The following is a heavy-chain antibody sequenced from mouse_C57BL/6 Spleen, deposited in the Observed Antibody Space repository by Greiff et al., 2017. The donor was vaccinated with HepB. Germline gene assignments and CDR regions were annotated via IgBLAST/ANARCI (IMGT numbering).Heavy chain of an antibody. Sequence: EVMLVESGGGLVQPGGSMKLSCAASGFTFSDAWMDWVRQAPEKGLEWVAEIRNKANNHDTYYAESVKGRFTISRDDSKSSVYLQMNSLRAEDTGIYYYTRVHPFWNWYFDVWGTGTTVTVSS. CDR1: GFTFSDAW. V-gene: IGHV6-6*01. J-gene: IGHJ1*03. CDR3: TRVHPFWNWYFDV. CDR2: IRNKANNHDT.